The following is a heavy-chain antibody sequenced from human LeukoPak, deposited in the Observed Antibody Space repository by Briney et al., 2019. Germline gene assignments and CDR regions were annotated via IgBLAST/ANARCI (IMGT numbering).Heavy chain of an antibody. CDR3: ARLQQGYGGNRFDY. Sequence: ASVKVSCKVSGYTLTELSMHWVRQAPGKGLEWMGGFDPEDGETIYAQKFQGRVTMTEDTSTDTAYMELSSLRSEDTAVYYCARLQQGYGGNRFDYWGQGTLVTVSS. J-gene: IGHJ4*02. D-gene: IGHD4-23*01. CDR1: GYTLTELS. CDR2: FDPEDGET. V-gene: IGHV1-24*01.